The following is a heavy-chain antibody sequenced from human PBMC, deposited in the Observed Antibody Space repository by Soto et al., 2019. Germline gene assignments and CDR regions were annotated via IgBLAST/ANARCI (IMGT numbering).Heavy chain of an antibody. D-gene: IGHD3-10*01. CDR2: ISGSGGST. Sequence: PGGSLRLSCAASGFTFTTYTMSWVRQAPGKGLEWVSVISGSGGSTYYADSVQGRFIISRDNSKNTLYLQMNSLRAEDTAVYYCAKTPTQKIYGSGSYRFDWGQGTLVTVSS. CDR3: AKTPTQKIYGSGSYRFD. V-gene: IGHV3-23*01. CDR1: GFTFTTYT. J-gene: IGHJ4*02.